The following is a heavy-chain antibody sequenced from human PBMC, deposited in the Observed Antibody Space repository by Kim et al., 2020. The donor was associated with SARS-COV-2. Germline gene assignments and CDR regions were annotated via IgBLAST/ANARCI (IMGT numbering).Heavy chain of an antibody. CDR3: ASYDYVWGSYRPSGY. Sequence: DSVKGRFTISRDNSKNTLYLQMNSLRAEDTAVYYCASYDYVWGSYRPSGYWGQGTLVTVSS. D-gene: IGHD3-16*02. J-gene: IGHJ4*02. V-gene: IGHV3-23*01.